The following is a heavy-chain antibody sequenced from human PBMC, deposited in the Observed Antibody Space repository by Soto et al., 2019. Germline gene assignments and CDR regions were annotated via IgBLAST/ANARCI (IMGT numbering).Heavy chain of an antibody. Sequence: QVQLVESGGGVVQPGRSLRLSCAASGFTFSSYAMHWVRQAPGKGLEWVAVISYDGSNKYYADSVKGRFTISRDNSKNTLYLQMNSLRAEDTAVYYGAREYLWFGELLNPLDYWGQGTLVTVSS. V-gene: IGHV3-30-3*01. CDR2: ISYDGSNK. J-gene: IGHJ4*02. D-gene: IGHD3-10*01. CDR1: GFTFSSYA. CDR3: AREYLWFGELLNPLDY.